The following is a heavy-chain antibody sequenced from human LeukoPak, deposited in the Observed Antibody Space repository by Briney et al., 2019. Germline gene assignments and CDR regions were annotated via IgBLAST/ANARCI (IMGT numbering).Heavy chain of an antibody. D-gene: IGHD1-26*01. J-gene: IGHJ4*02. V-gene: IGHV1-69*05. CDR2: IIPIFGTA. CDR1: GGTLSSYA. Sequence: ASVKVSCKASGGTLSSYAISWVRQAPGQGLEWMRGIIPIFGTANYAQKFQGRVTITTDESTSTAYMELSSLRSEDTAVYYCARTKRRGSYYFDYWGQGTLVTVSS. CDR3: ARTKRRGSYYFDY.